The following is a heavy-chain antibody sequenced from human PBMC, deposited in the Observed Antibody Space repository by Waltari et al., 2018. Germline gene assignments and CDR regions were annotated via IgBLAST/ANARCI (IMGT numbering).Heavy chain of an antibody. CDR2: INHSGRI. CDR3: ARARETKYSSSSFDY. J-gene: IGHJ4*02. D-gene: IGHD6-6*01. Sequence: QVQLQQWGAGLLKPSETLSLTCAVYGGSFSGYYWSWIRQPPGKGLEWIGEINHSGRINYNPSLKSRVTISVDTSMNQFSLKLSSVTAADTAVYYCARARETKYSSSSFDYWGQGALVTVSS. V-gene: IGHV4-34*01. CDR1: GGSFSGYY.